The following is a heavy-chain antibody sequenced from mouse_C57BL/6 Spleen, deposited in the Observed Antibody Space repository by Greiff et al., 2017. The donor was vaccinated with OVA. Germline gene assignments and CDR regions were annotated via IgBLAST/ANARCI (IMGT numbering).Heavy chain of an antibody. Sequence: QVQLQQSGAELVRPGTSVKMSCKASGYTSTNYWIGWAKQRPGHGLEWIGDIYPGGGYTNYNEKFKGKATLTADKSSSTAYMQFSSLTSEDSAIYYCARRLYDYDGLDYWGQGTTLTVSS. J-gene: IGHJ2*01. D-gene: IGHD2-4*01. CDR1: GYTSTNYW. V-gene: IGHV1-63*01. CDR3: ARRLYDYDGLDY. CDR2: IYPGGGYT.